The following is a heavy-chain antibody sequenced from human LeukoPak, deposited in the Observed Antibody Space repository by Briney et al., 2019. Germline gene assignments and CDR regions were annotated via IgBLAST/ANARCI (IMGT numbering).Heavy chain of an antibody. CDR3: ATWHFGVVP. J-gene: IGHJ5*02. CDR2: ISWNSGSI. V-gene: IGHV3-9*01. Sequence: GRSLRLSCAASGFTFDDYAMHWVRQAPGKGLEWVSGISWNSGSIGYADSVKGRFTISRDNAKNSLYLQMNSLRAEDTAVYYCATWHFGVVPWGQGTLVTVSS. CDR1: GFTFDDYA. D-gene: IGHD3-3*01.